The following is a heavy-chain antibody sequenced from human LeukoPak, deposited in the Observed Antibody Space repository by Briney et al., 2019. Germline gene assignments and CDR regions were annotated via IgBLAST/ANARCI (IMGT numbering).Heavy chain of an antibody. D-gene: IGHD6-6*01. CDR2: INPSGGST. CDR3: AREGSIAPMFDY. Sequence: ASVKVSCKASGYTFTSYYMHWVRQAPGQGLEWMGIINPSGGSTSYAQKFQGRVTMTRDMSTSTAYMELSSLRSEDTAVYYCAREGSIAPMFDYWGQGTLVTVSS. CDR1: GYTFTSYY. J-gene: IGHJ4*02. V-gene: IGHV1-46*01.